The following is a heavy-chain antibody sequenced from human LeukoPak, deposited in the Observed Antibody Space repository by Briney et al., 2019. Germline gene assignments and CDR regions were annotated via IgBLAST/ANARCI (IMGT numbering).Heavy chain of an antibody. Sequence: ASVKVSCKASGYTFTSYGISWVRQAPGQGLEWMGWISAYNGNTNYAQKLQGRVTMTTDTSTSTAYMELRSLRSDDTAVYYCAGGPNVDIVATGGYWGQGTLVTVSS. CDR3: AGGPNVDIVATGGY. V-gene: IGHV1-18*01. J-gene: IGHJ4*02. D-gene: IGHD5-12*01. CDR1: GYTFTSYG. CDR2: ISAYNGNT.